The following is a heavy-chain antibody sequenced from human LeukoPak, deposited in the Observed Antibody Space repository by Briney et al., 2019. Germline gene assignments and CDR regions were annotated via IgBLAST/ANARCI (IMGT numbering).Heavy chain of an antibody. D-gene: IGHD2-2*01. CDR1: GGSISSYS. CDR2: IYYTGST. Sequence: SETLSLTCTVSGGSISSYSWNWIRQPPGKGLEWIGYIYYTGSTNYNPSLKSRVTISLDTSKNQVSLKLSSVTAADTAVYYCARDPAGGAFDMWGQGTMVTVSS. V-gene: IGHV4-59*01. CDR3: ARDPAGGAFDM. J-gene: IGHJ3*02.